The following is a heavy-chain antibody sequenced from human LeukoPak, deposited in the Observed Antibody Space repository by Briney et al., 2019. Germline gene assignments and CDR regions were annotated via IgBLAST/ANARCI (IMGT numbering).Heavy chain of an antibody. D-gene: IGHD1-26*01. CDR2: IYHSGST. Sequence: KPSETLSLTCAVSGYSISSGYYWGWIRQPPGKGLEWIGSIYHSGSTYYNPSLKSRVTISVDTSKNQFSLKLSSVTAADTAVYYCAAHLLGHAFDIWGQGTMVTVSS. J-gene: IGHJ3*02. V-gene: IGHV4-38-2*01. CDR3: AAHLLGHAFDI. CDR1: GYSISSGYY.